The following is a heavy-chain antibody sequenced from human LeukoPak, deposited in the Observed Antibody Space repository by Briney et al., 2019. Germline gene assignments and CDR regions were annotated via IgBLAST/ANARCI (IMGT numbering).Heavy chain of an antibody. CDR2: IYYSGST. Sequence: PSETLSLTCTVSGGSISSGSYYWGWIRQPLGKGLEWIGSIYYSGSTYYNPSLKSRVTISVDTSENQFSLKLSSVTAADTAVYYCARQPALSYCSSATCWFDAWGQGTLVTVSS. D-gene: IGHD2-2*01. CDR1: GGSISSGSYY. CDR3: ARQPALSYCSSATCWFDA. J-gene: IGHJ5*02. V-gene: IGHV4-39*01.